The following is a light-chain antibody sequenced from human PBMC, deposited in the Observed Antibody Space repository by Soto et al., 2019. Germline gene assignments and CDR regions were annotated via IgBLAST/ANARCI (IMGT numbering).Light chain of an antibody. CDR1: QYVDSRH. Sequence: ERILTQSPGTLSLSPGERATLSCRATQYVDSRHLTWFQQKPGQAPRLLIYGSSIRATGIPDRFSGSGSGTDFSLTISKLEPEDFAFYYCQQFPGSPPVFTFAQGTKLEL. V-gene: IGKV3-20*01. J-gene: IGKJ2*01. CDR3: QQFPGSPPVFT. CDR2: GSS.